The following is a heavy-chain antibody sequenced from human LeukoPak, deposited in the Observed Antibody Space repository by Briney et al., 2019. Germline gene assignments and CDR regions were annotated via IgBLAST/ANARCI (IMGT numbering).Heavy chain of an antibody. CDR3: AKEGAFWSGYYKDY. V-gene: IGHV3-23*01. CDR2: ISGSGGST. J-gene: IGHJ4*02. Sequence: PGGSLRLSCAASGFTFSSYAMSWVRQAPGKGLEWVSGISGSGGSTYYADSVKGRLTISRDNSKNTLYLQMNSLRAEDTAVYYCAKEGAFWSGYYKDYWGQGTLVTVSS. D-gene: IGHD3-3*01. CDR1: GFTFSSYA.